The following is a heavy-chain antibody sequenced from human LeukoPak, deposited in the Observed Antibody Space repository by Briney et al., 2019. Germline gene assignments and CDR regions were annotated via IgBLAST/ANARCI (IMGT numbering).Heavy chain of an antibody. D-gene: IGHD3-3*01. CDR2: INPNSGGT. CDR3: ARGAAIFGVVIDAFDI. Sequence: GASVKVSCKASGYTFTSYGISWVRQAPGQGLEWMGWINPNSGGTNYAQKFQGRVTMTRDTSISTAYMELSRLRSDDTAVYYCARGAAIFGVVIDAFDIWGQGTMVTVSS. J-gene: IGHJ3*02. V-gene: IGHV1-2*02. CDR1: GYTFTSYG.